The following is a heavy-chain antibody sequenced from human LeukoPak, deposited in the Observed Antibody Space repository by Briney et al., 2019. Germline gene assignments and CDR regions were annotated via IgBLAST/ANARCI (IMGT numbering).Heavy chain of an antibody. D-gene: IGHD3-22*01. CDR1: AFTLKSYA. Sequence: GMSMRLSCAACAFTLKSYAMQGVPESPGKGGEWVGRISQEGMNKDYRDSVKGRFTISRENSKNTLYLQMNSLRAEDTAVYYCVRDYYTSSGYFYSQYWGQGALVTVSS. J-gene: IGHJ4*02. V-gene: IGHV3-30*04. CDR2: ISQEGMNK. CDR3: VRDYYTSSGYFYSQY.